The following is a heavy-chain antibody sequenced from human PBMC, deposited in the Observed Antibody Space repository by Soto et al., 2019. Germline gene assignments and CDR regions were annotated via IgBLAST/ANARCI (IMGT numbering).Heavy chain of an antibody. D-gene: IGHD6-13*01. CDR2: IYHSGST. J-gene: IGHJ5*02. Sequence: SETLSLTCAVSGGSISSGGYSWSWIRQPPGKGLEWIGYIYHSGSTYYNPSLKSRVTISVDRSKNQFSLKLSSVTAADTAVYYCARGAINIAATGRWFDPWGQGTLVTVSS. CDR3: ARGAINIAATGRWFDP. V-gene: IGHV4-30-2*01. CDR1: GGSISSGGYS.